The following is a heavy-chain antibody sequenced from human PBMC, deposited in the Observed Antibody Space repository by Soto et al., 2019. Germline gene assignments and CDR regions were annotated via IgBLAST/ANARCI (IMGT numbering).Heavy chain of an antibody. J-gene: IGHJ4*02. CDR3: ASMGGIVGGTILDY. V-gene: IGHV4-30-2*01. CDR1: GGSISSGGYS. Sequence: PSETLSLTCAVSGGSISSGGYSWSLIRQPPGKGLEWIGYIYHSGSTYYNPSLKSRVTISVDRSKNQFSLKLSSVTAADTAVYYCASMGGIVGGTILDYWGQGTLVTVSS. D-gene: IGHD1-26*01. CDR2: IYHSGST.